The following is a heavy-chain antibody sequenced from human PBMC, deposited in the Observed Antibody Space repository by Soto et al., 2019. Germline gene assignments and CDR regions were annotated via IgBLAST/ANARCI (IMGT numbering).Heavy chain of an antibody. CDR3: AKDQSITIFGVVPRGMDV. J-gene: IGHJ6*02. CDR2: ISGSGGST. Sequence: PGGSLRLSCAASGFTFSSYAMSWVRQAPGKGLEWVSAISGSGGSTYYADSVKGRFTISRDNSKNTLYLQMNSLRAEDTAVYYCAKDQSITIFGVVPRGMDVWGQGTTVTVSS. V-gene: IGHV3-23*01. CDR1: GFTFSSYA. D-gene: IGHD3-3*01.